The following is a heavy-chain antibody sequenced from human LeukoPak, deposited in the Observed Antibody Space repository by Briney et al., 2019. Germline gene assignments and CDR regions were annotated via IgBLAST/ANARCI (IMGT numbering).Heavy chain of an antibody. Sequence: GASVKTSCKASGYTFTNYAMQWVRQAPGQRLEWMGWINAGNGNTRYSQRFQGRVTITRDTSASTVYMEVTSLRSEDTAVYYCARDSSSWYPNYFDYWGQGTLVTVSS. V-gene: IGHV1-3*01. CDR1: GYTFTNYA. J-gene: IGHJ4*02. CDR2: INAGNGNT. CDR3: ARDSSSWYPNYFDY. D-gene: IGHD6-13*01.